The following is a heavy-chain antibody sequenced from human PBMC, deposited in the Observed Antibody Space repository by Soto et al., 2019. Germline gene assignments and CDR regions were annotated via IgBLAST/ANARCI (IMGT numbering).Heavy chain of an antibody. CDR3: ARVCGGDCHYGMDV. CDR2: IYYSGST. Sequence: QVQLQESGPGLVKPSQTLSLTCTVSGGSISSGGYYWSWIRQHPGKGLEWIGYIYYSGSTYYSPSLKSRFTISVDTSKNQFSLKLSSVTAADTAVYYCARVCGGDCHYGMDVWGQGTTVTVSS. CDR1: GGSISSGGYY. V-gene: IGHV4-31*03. J-gene: IGHJ6*02. D-gene: IGHD2-21*02.